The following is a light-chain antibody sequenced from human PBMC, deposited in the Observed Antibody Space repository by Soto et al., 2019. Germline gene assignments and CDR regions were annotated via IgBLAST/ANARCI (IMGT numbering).Light chain of an antibody. CDR2: AAS. V-gene: IGKV1-9*01. J-gene: IGKJ1*01. CDR1: QGISSY. Sequence: DIQLTQSPSFLSASVGDRVTITCRASQGISSYLAWYQQKPGKAPKLLIYAASTLQSGVPSRFSGSGSGTEFTLTISSLQPEDFATYYCLQHYIYPWTFGQGTKVEIK. CDR3: LQHYIYPWT.